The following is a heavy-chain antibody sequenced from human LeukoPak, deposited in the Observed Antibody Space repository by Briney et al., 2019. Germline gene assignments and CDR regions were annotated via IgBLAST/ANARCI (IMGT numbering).Heavy chain of an antibody. Sequence: GGSLRLSCAASGFTSSSYAMSWVRQAPGKGLEWVSAISGSGGSTYYADSVKGRFTISRDNSKNTLYLQMNSLRAEDTAVYYCARPSSIAAHFDYWGQGTLVTVSS. V-gene: IGHV3-23*01. D-gene: IGHD6-6*01. CDR1: GFTSSSYA. CDR2: ISGSGGST. J-gene: IGHJ4*02. CDR3: ARPSSIAAHFDY.